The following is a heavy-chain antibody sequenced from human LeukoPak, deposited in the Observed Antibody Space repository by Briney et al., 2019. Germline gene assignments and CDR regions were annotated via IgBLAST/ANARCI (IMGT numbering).Heavy chain of an antibody. CDR3: ARDADPWDFDY. V-gene: IGHV4-38-2*02. D-gene: IGHD1-26*01. CDR2: IYHSGKT. Sequence: SETLSLTCAVSGYSISGGYYWGWIRQSPGKGLEWIGSIYHSGKTYYNPSLKSRVTVSVDTSKNQFSLKLTSVTAADTAVYYCARDADPWDFDYWGQGTLVTVSS. CDR1: GYSISGGYY. J-gene: IGHJ4*02.